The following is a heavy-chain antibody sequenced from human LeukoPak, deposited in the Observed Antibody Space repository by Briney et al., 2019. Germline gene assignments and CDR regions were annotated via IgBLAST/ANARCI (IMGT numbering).Heavy chain of an antibody. D-gene: IGHD3-22*01. CDR3: ARDEARYSSGYYPNWFDP. CDR1: GYTFSSYG. Sequence: SERVSCKASGYTFSSYGISWVRQAPGQGLEWMGWISGFNGNTHYAHNLQGRVTMTTDTSTSTAYMELRSLRSDDTAVYYCARDEARYSSGYYPNWFDPWGQGTLVTVSS. V-gene: IGHV1-18*01. CDR2: ISGFNGNT. J-gene: IGHJ5*02.